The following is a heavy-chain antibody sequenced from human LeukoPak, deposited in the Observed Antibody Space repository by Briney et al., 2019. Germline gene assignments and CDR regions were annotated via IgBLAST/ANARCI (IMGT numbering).Heavy chain of an antibody. CDR2: INEDGSTT. V-gene: IGHV3-74*01. D-gene: IGHD3-22*01. CDR1: GFTFSSNW. CDR3: ARDWYYYDSSGYGY. Sequence: PGGSLRLSCAASGFTFSSNWMHWVRQAPGKGLVWVSRINEDGSTTNYADSVKGRSTIFRDNAKNTLYLQMNSLRAEDTAVYYCARDWYYYDSSGYGYWGQGTLVTVSS. J-gene: IGHJ4*02.